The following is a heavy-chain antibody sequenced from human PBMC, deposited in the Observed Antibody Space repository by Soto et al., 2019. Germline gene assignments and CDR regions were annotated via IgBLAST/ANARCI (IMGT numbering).Heavy chain of an antibody. CDR3: ARKVAGSAFDI. D-gene: IGHD6-19*01. CDR2: TYYRSKWYN. Sequence: PSQTLSLTCVISGDTVSSNSATWSWIRQSPSRGLEWLGRTYYRSKWYNDYAVSVKSRITINPDTSKNLFSLQLTSVTPEDTAVYYCARKVAGSAFDIWGQGTTVTVSS. CDR1: GDTVSSNSAT. V-gene: IGHV6-1*01. J-gene: IGHJ3*02.